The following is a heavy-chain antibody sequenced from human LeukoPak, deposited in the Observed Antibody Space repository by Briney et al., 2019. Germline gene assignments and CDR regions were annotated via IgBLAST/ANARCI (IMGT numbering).Heavy chain of an antibody. Sequence: GGSLRLSCAASGLTFSSYAMSWVRQAPGKGLEWVSVISGSGGSTYYADSVKGRFTISRDNSKNTLYLQMNSLRAEDTAVYYCASHIPNYYGMDVWGQGTTVTVSS. CDR1: GLTFSSYA. J-gene: IGHJ6*02. D-gene: IGHD2-21*01. CDR2: ISGSGGST. CDR3: ASHIPNYYGMDV. V-gene: IGHV3-23*01.